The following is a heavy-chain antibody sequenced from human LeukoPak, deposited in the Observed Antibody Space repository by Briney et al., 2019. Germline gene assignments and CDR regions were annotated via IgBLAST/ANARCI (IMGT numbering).Heavy chain of an antibody. V-gene: IGHV3-15*01. J-gene: IGHJ4*02. CDR2: VKSKTHGGTT. Sequence: GGSLRLSCAASGFSFSHAWMNWVRQAPGKGLEWVGRVKSKTHGGTTDYAAPVKGRFTISRDNAKNSLYLQMNSLRDEDTAVYYCARRHDYGDFWGQGTLVTVSS. CDR1: GFSFSHAW. CDR3: ARRHDYGDF.